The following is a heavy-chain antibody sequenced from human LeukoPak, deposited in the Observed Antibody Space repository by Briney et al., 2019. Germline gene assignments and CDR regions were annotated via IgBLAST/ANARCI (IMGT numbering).Heavy chain of an antibody. Sequence: QPGGSLRLSCAASGFSFISYGMHWVRQDPGKGLEWVGVISDDGRNKKYADSVKGRFTISRDNSKDTLYLQMNSLRDEDTAVYYCAKRPSDYGDYVTYFDYWGQGTLVTVSS. CDR1: GFSFISYG. CDR2: ISDDGRNK. J-gene: IGHJ4*02. CDR3: AKRPSDYGDYVTYFDY. D-gene: IGHD4-17*01. V-gene: IGHV3-30*18.